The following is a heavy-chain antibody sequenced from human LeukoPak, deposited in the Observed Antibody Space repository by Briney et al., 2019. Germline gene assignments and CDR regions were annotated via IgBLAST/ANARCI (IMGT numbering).Heavy chain of an antibody. J-gene: IGHJ3*02. V-gene: IGHV1-3*01. CDR1: GYTFTGFT. Sequence: ASVKVSCKASGYTFTGFTIHWVRQAPGQRLEWMGWINAGNGNTKYSQKFQGRVTITRDTSASTAYMELSSLRSEDTAVYYCASSSGWTSYDAFDIWGQGTMVTVSS. CDR3: ASSSGWTSYDAFDI. CDR2: INAGNGNT. D-gene: IGHD6-19*01.